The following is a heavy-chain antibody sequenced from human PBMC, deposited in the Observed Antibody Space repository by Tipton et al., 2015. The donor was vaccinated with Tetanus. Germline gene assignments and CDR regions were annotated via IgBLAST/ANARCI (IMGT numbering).Heavy chain of an antibody. J-gene: IGHJ6*02. CDR3: ARDCGGSCFSPDGDHLQYYGLDV. CDR1: GGSVNSGNFY. V-gene: IGHV4-61*01. Sequence: TLSLTCTVSGGSVNSGNFYWTWIRQPPGKGLEWIGYKYHTGSTKYNPSLEGRLTISLNATNNVLSLELPSVTPADTAVYYWARDCGGSCFSPDGDHLQYYGLDVWGPGTTVSVSS. D-gene: IGHD2-15*01. CDR2: KYHTGST.